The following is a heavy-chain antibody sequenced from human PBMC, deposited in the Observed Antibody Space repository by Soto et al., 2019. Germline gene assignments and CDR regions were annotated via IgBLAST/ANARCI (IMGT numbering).Heavy chain of an antibody. CDR2: INHSGST. J-gene: IGHJ6*03. Sequence: SETLSLTCAVYGGSFSGYYWSWIRQPPGKGLEWIGEINHSGSTNYNPSLKSRVTISVDTSKNQFSLKLSSVTAADTAVYYCARGRYSSGRVGYYYMDVWGKGTTVTVSS. V-gene: IGHV4-34*01. D-gene: IGHD6-19*01. CDR1: GGSFSGYY. CDR3: ARGRYSSGRVGYYYMDV.